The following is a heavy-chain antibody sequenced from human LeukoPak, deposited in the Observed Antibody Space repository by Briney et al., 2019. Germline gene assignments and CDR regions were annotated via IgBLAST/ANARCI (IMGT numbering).Heavy chain of an antibody. Sequence: PGGSLRLSCAASGFTFSSYAMSWVRRAPGKGLEWVSGISDRGGNTYYAGSVKGRFTISRDNSKKTLYLQMNSLRAEDTAVYYCVRRNYFDYWGQGTLVTVSS. CDR3: VRRNYFDY. CDR1: GFTFSSYA. V-gene: IGHV3-23*01. J-gene: IGHJ4*02. CDR2: ISDRGGNT.